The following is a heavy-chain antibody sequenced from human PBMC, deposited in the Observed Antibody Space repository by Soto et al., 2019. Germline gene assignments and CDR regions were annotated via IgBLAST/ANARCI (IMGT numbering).Heavy chain of an antibody. CDR3: ARAVAGTRTDAFDI. Sequence: SSETLSLTCTVSGGSISSYYWSWIRQPPGKGLEWIGYIYYSGSTNYNPSLKSRVTISVDTSKNQFSLKLSSVTAADTAVYYCARAVAGTRTDAFDIWGQGTMVTVSS. J-gene: IGHJ3*02. CDR2: IYYSGST. V-gene: IGHV4-59*01. D-gene: IGHD6-19*01. CDR1: GGSISSYY.